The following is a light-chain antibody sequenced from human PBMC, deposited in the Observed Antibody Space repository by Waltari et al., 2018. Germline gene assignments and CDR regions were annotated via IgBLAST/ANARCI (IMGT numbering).Light chain of an antibody. V-gene: IGKV6D-21*02. CDR3: QQSSSLPHT. J-gene: IGKJ2*01. CDR2: YAS. CDR1: QSIGSS. Sequence: EIVLTQSPAFQSVTPKEKVTITCRASQSIGSSLHWYQQKPDQSPKLLIKYASQSSSGVPSRCSGSGSGTDFTITINSLEAEDAAAYYCQQSSSLPHTVGQGTKLEIK.